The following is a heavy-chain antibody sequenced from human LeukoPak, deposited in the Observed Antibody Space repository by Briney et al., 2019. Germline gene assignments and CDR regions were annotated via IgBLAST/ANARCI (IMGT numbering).Heavy chain of an antibody. V-gene: IGHV3-21*01. J-gene: IGHJ4*02. CDR2: ISSSSSYI. Sequence: PGGSLRLSCAASGFTFSSYSMNWVRQAPGKGLEWVSSISSSSSYIYYADSVKGRFTISRDNAKNSPYLQMNSLRAEDTAVYYCASSGGYYDSSGYYHIIDYWGQGTLVTVSS. CDR1: GFTFSSYS. CDR3: ASSGGYYDSSGYYHIIDY. D-gene: IGHD3-22*01.